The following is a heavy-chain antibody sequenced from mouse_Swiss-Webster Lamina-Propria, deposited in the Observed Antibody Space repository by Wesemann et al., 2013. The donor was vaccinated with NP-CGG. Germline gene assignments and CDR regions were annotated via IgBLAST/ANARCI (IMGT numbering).Heavy chain of an antibody. V-gene: IGHV10S3*01. Sequence: EVQLVETGGGLVQPKGSLKLSCAASGFTFNTNAMNWVRQAPGKGLEWVARIRSKSNNYATYYADSVKDRFTISRDDSQSMLYLQMNNLKTEDTAMYYCVRDRGNYAMDYWGQGTSVTVSS. D-gene: IGHD3-3*01. J-gene: IGHJ4*01. CDR3: VRDRGNYAMDY. CDR2: IRSKSNNYAT. CDR1: GFTFNTNA.